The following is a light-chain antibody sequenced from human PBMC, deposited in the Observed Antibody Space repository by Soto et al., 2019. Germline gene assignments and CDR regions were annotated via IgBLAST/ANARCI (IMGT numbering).Light chain of an antibody. CDR3: CSYAGSYTYV. J-gene: IGLJ1*01. V-gene: IGLV2-11*01. CDR1: SSDVGGYNY. CDR2: DVS. Sequence: QPVLTQPRSVSGSPGQSVTISCTGTSSDVGGYNYVSWYQQHPGKAPKLMIYDVSKRPSGVPDRFSGSKSGNTASLTISGLQAEDEDDYYCCSYAGSYTYVFGTGTKLTVL.